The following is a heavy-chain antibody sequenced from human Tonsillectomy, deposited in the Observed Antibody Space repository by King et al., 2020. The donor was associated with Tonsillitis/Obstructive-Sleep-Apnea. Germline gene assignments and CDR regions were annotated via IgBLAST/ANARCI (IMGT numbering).Heavy chain of an antibody. CDR2: INTDGSST. V-gene: IGHV3-74*01. Sequence: VQLVESGGGSVQPGGSLRLSCAASGFTFSNYWMHWVRQAPGKGLVWVSRINTDGSSTSYADSAKGRFTISRDNAMNTLYLQMNSLRAEDTAVYYCAREEGSGSYYHWGQGSLVTVSS. D-gene: IGHD1-26*01. CDR1: GFTFSNYW. J-gene: IGHJ5*02. CDR3: AREEGSGSYYH.